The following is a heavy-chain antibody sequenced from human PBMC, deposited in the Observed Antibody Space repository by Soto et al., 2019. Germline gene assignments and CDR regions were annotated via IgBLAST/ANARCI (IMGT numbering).Heavy chain of an antibody. CDR2: ISYDGSNK. CDR1: GFTFSSYA. CDR3: ARGPGSSPPRWFDP. D-gene: IGHD6-6*01. V-gene: IGHV3-30-3*01. J-gene: IGHJ5*02. Sequence: GGSLRLSCAASGFTFSSYAMHWVRQAPGKGLEWVAVISYDGSNKYYADSVKGRFTISRDNSKNTLYLQMNSLRAEDTAVYYCARGPGSSPPRWFDPWGQGTLVTVSS.